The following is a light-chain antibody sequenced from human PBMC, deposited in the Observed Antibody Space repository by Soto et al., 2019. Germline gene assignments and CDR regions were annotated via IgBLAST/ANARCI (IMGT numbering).Light chain of an antibody. Sequence: YQSSVSASVGDRVTITCRASQGISSSLAWYQQRPGKAPKLLIYAASNLQNEVPSRFSGSGSGTDFTLTISSLQPEDFATYYCQQAKNFPWTFGQGTKVDIK. V-gene: IGKV1-12*01. J-gene: IGKJ1*01. CDR2: AAS. CDR1: QGISSS. CDR3: QQAKNFPWT.